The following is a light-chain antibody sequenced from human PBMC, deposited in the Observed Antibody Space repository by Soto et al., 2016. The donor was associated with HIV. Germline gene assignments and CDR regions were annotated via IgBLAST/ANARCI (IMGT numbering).Light chain of an antibody. Sequence: SYELTQPPSVSVSPGQTASISCFSDELGHKYVWWYQQKPGHSPLLVMSQNDKRPSGIPERFSGSSSGNTATLTITGSQAMDEADYYCQAWDSTTAVFGGGTKLIVL. V-gene: IGLV3-1*01. CDR3: QAWDSTTAV. CDR2: QND. J-gene: IGLJ2*01. CDR1: ELGHKY.